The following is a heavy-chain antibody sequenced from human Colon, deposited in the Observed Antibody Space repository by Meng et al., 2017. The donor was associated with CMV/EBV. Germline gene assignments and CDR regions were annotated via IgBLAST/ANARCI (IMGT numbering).Heavy chain of an antibody. CDR2: ISAYNGNT. D-gene: IGHD3-3*01. CDR1: GYTFTSYG. Sequence: ASVKVSCKASGYTFTSYGISWVRQAPGQGLEWMGWISAYNGNTNYAQKLQGRVTMTTDTSTSTAYMELRSLRSDDTAVYYCATFYDSWSGLYLMNGMDVWGQGTTVTVSS. V-gene: IGHV1-18*01. CDR3: ATFYDSWSGLYLMNGMDV. J-gene: IGHJ6*02.